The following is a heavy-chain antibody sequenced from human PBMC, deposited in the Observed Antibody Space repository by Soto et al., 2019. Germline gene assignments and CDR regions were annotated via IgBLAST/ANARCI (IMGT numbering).Heavy chain of an antibody. V-gene: IGHV1-2*04. CDR3: ARESSGYGGYYYYGMDV. CDR1: GYTFTDYY. Sequence: QVQLVQSGAEVKKPGASVKVSCKASGYTFTDYYLHWVRQAPGQGLEWMGWINPKSGATHYSQKFQGWVTVTRDTSISTDNMEVSRLTSDDTAVYYCARESSGYGGYYYYGMDVWGQGTTVTVSS. J-gene: IGHJ6*02. CDR2: INPKSGAT. D-gene: IGHD3-22*01.